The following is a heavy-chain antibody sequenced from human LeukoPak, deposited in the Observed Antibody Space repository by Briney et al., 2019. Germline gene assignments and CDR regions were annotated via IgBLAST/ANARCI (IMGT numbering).Heavy chain of an antibody. CDR1: GFTFSRYW. D-gene: IGHD2-2*01. V-gene: IGHV3-7*01. J-gene: IGHJ3*02. Sequence: GGSLRLSCAAAGFTFSRYWMSWVRQATGKGLECVAKIKEDGSEKHYVDSVKGRFTISRDNAKNSLYLQMNSLRAEDTAVYYCARGRPGQYCSSTSCYDVDAFDIRGQGTMVTVSS. CDR3: ARGRPGQYCSSTSCYDVDAFDI. CDR2: IKEDGSEK.